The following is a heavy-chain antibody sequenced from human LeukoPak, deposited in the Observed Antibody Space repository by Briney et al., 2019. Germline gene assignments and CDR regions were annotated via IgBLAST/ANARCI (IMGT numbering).Heavy chain of an antibody. D-gene: IGHD2-15*01. CDR1: GYTFTAYY. CDR3: AAQSGGVGNWFDP. J-gene: IGHJ5*02. CDR2: INPYSGAT. Sequence: ASVKVSCKASGYTFTAYYMHWVRQAPGQGLEWMGWINPYSGATSYAQKFQGRVAMTRDTSISTAYMELSRLRSDDTAVYYCAAQSGGVGNWFDPWGQGTLVTVSS. V-gene: IGHV1-2*02.